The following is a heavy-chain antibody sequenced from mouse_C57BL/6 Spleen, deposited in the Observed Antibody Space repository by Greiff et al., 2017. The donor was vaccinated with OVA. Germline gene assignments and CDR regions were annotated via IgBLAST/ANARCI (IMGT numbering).Heavy chain of an antibody. Sequence: VQLQQPGAELVKPGASVKLSCKASGYTFTSYWMHWVKQRPGQGLEWIGMIHPNSGSTNYNEKFKSKATLTVDKSSSTAYMQLSSLTSEYSAVYYCLYGNYHYYAMDYWGQGTSVTVSS. D-gene: IGHD2-1*01. CDR3: LYGNYHYYAMDY. CDR2: IHPNSGST. V-gene: IGHV1-64*01. J-gene: IGHJ4*01. CDR1: GYTFTSYW.